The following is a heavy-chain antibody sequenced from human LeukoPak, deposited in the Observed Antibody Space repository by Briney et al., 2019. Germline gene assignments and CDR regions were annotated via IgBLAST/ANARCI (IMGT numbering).Heavy chain of an antibody. CDR3: ARVGAYYYDSSGYYQGPIPYYYYGMDV. V-gene: IGHV4-34*01. Sequence: SETLSLTCAVDGGSFSGYYWSWIRQPPGKGLGWIGEINHIGSTNYNPSLKSRVTISVDTSKNQFSLKLSSVTAADTAVYYCARVGAYYYDSSGYYQGPIPYYYYGMDVWGQGTTVTVSS. CDR1: GGSFSGYY. J-gene: IGHJ6*02. CDR2: INHIGST. D-gene: IGHD3-22*01.